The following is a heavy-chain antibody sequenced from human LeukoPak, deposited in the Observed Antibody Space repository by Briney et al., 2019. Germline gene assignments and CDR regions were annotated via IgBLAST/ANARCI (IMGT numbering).Heavy chain of an antibody. CDR3: ASHYDSSGYCAFDI. CDR1: GGSISSSSYY. D-gene: IGHD3-22*01. V-gene: IGHV4-39*01. Sequence: SETLSLTCTVSGGSISSSSYYWGWIRQPPGKGLEWIGSIYYSGSTYYNPSLKSRVTISVDTSKNQFSLKLSSVTAADTAVYYCASHYDSSGYCAFDIWGQGTMVTVSS. CDR2: IYYSGST. J-gene: IGHJ3*02.